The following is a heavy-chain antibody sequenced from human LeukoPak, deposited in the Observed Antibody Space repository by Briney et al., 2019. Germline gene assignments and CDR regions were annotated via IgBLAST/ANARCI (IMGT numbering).Heavy chain of an antibody. Sequence: SETLSLTCGVYGGSFSGYYWSWIRQPPGKGLEWIGEINHSGSTNYNPSLKSRVTISVDTSKNQFSLKLSSVTAADTAVYYCARLSSRDGYNYLDYWGQGNLVTVSS. CDR3: ARLSSRDGYNYLDY. J-gene: IGHJ4*02. V-gene: IGHV4-34*01. CDR1: GGSFSGYY. CDR2: INHSGST. D-gene: IGHD5-24*01.